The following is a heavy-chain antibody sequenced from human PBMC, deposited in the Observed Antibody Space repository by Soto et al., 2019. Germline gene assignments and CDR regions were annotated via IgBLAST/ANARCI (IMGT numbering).Heavy chain of an antibody. Sequence: EVQLLESGGGLIQRGGSLKLSCAGSGFNFSTYALSWVRQAPGEGLIWVSRISGSGSATYYADSVRGRFGIARDNSKNMLYLQINSLRAEDTAVYYCAKGSAELPFDHWGQGALVTVSS. CDR3: AKGSAELPFDH. J-gene: IGHJ4*02. CDR2: ISGSGSAT. CDR1: GFNFSTYA. V-gene: IGHV3-23*01. D-gene: IGHD2-15*01.